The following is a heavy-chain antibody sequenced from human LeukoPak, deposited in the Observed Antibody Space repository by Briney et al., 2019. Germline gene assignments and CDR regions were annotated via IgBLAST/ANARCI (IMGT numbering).Heavy chain of an antibody. CDR2: ISYDGSNK. J-gene: IGHJ3*02. V-gene: IGHV3-30*18. D-gene: IGHD3-10*01. CDR3: AKNELLWFGEFDAFDI. Sequence: PGGSLRLSCAASGFTFSSYGMHWVRQAPGKGLDWVAVISYDGSNKYYVDSVKGQFTISRDNSKNMLYLQTNSLRAEDTAVYYCAKNELLWFGEFDAFDIWGQGTMVTVSS. CDR1: GFTFSSYG.